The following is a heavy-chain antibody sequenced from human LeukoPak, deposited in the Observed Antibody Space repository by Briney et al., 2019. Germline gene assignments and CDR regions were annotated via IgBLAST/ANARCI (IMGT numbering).Heavy chain of an antibody. D-gene: IGHD6-6*01. V-gene: IGHV3-7*01. CDR2: IKGDGSEK. CDR3: ARDRGAARLLVSNFDY. CDR1: GFTFSDYW. Sequence: GGSLRLSCAASGFTFSDYWMTWVRQAPGKGLEWVANIKGDGSEKYYVDSVKGRFTISRDNAKNSLYLQMNSLRAEDTAVYYCARDRGAARLLVSNFDYWGQGTLVTVSS. J-gene: IGHJ4*02.